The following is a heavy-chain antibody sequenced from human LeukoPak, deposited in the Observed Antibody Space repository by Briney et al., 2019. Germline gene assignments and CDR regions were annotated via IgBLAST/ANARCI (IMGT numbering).Heavy chain of an antibody. J-gene: IGHJ4*02. D-gene: IGHD5-18*01. V-gene: IGHV1-8*01. CDR3: ARGRMERPWIHLPNPVRREYYFDY. Sequence: ASVKVSCKASGCTFTSYDINWVRQATGQGLEWMGWMNPNSGKRGYAQKFQGRGTMTRNTSISTAYMALSSLRSEDTAVYYCARGRMERPWIHLPNPVRREYYFDYWGQGTLVTVSS. CDR2: MNPNSGKR. CDR1: GCTFTSYD.